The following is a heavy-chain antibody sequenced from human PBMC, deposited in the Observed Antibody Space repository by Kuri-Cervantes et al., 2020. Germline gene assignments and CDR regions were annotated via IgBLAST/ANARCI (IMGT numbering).Heavy chain of an antibody. CDR1: GGSVSSGGYL. V-gene: IGHV4-61*08. Sequence: SETLSLTCTVSGGSVSSGGYLWSWIRQPPGKGLEWIGNIYYSGSTNYKSSLKSRVTISVDTSKNQFSLKLSSVTAADTAVYYCARGLDYYGSGSSYWYFDLWGRGTLVTVSS. CDR2: IYYSGST. J-gene: IGHJ2*01. CDR3: ARGLDYYGSGSSYWYFDL. D-gene: IGHD3-10*01.